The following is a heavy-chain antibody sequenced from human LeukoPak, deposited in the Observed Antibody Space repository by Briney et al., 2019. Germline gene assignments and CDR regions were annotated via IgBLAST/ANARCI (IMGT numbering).Heavy chain of an antibody. CDR3: ARGPERTGVGTRYYYDMDV. D-gene: IGHD2-8*01. CDR1: GFTFSSYA. J-gene: IGHJ6*02. CDR2: ISYDGSNK. Sequence: GRSLRLSCAASGFTFSSYAMHWVRQAPGKGLEWVAVISYDGSNKYYADSVTGRFTISRDNSKNTLYLQMNSLRAEDTAVYYCARGPERTGVGTRYYYDMDVWGQGTTVTVSS. V-gene: IGHV3-30-3*01.